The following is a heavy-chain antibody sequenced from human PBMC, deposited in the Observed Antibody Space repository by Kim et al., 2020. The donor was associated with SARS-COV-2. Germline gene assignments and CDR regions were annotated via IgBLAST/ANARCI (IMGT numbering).Heavy chain of an antibody. CDR3: ARGLYCSSTKCSLGLDV. D-gene: IGHD2-2*01. CDR2: TSTSGSTI. V-gene: IGHV3-48*03. CDR1: GFIFSTYE. Sequence: GGSLRLSCAASGFIFSTYEINWVRQAPGKGLEWVSYTSTSGSTIYSADSVKGRFTVSRDNARNSVYLQMNSLRDEDTAVYYCARGLYCSSTKCSLGLDVWGQGTTVTVSS. J-gene: IGHJ6*02.